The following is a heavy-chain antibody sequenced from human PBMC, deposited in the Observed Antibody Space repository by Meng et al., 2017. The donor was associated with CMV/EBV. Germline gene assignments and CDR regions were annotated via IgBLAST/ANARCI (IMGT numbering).Heavy chain of an antibody. CDR2: INPNSGGT. Sequence: QVLLVQSGAEVKKPGASVQVSCNASGYTFTGYYMHWLRQAPGQGLEWMGWINPNSGGTNYSQKFQGRVTMTRDTSISTAYMELSRLRSDDTAVYYCARDRVAVGGNHWFDPWGQGTLVTVSS. CDR3: ARDRVAVGGNHWFDP. CDR1: GYTFTGYY. J-gene: IGHJ5*02. D-gene: IGHD6-19*01. V-gene: IGHV1-2*02.